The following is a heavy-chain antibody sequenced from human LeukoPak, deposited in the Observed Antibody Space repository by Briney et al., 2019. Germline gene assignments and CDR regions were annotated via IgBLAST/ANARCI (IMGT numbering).Heavy chain of an antibody. J-gene: IGHJ6*03. V-gene: IGHV4-59*02. Sequence: SETLSLTCTISGGSVSSHFWSWIRQPPGKGLEWIGYIYNSGITNYNPSLKSRVTMSVDTSKNQFSLMLRSVTAADTAVYYCARDHLPAGAPGYYMDVWGKGTTVTVSS. D-gene: IGHD4/OR15-4a*01. CDR2: IYNSGIT. CDR1: GGSVSSHF. CDR3: ARDHLPAGAPGYYMDV.